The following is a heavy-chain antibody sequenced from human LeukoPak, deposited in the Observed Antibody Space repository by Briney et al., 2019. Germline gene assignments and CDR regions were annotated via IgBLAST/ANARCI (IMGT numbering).Heavy chain of an antibody. D-gene: IGHD1-26*01. Sequence: GGSLRLSCAASGFTFSSYAMSWVRQAPGKGLEWFSAISGSGGSTYYADSVKGRFTISRDNSKNTLYLQMNSLRAEDTAVYYCAPQAVVGATIKRGFDPWGQGTLVTVSS. CDR3: APQAVVGATIKRGFDP. J-gene: IGHJ5*02. CDR1: GFTFSSYA. V-gene: IGHV3-23*01. CDR2: ISGSGGST.